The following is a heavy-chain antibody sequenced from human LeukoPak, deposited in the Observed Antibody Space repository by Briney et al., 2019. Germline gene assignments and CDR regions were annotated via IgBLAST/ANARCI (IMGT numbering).Heavy chain of an antibody. CDR3: ARAISYSSSWYFDY. V-gene: IGHV1-18*01. CDR1: GYTFTSYG. D-gene: IGHD6-13*01. CDR2: ISAYNGNT. Sequence: ASVKVSCKASGYTFTSYGISWVRQAPGQGLEWMGWISAYNGNTNYAQKLQGRVTMTTDTSTSTAYMELRSLRSDDTAVYYCARAISYSSSWYFDYWGQGTLVTVSS. J-gene: IGHJ4*02.